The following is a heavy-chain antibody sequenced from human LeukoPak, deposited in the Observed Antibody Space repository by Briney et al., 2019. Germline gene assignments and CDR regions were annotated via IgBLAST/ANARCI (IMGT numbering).Heavy chain of an antibody. CDR3: ARHPSGSGSPNWFDP. V-gene: IGHV4-61*02. CDR1: GGSISSGSYY. J-gene: IGHJ5*02. CDR2: IYSSGST. D-gene: IGHD3-10*01. Sequence: PSETLSLTCTVSGGSISSGSYYWSWIRQPAGKGLEWIGRIYSSGSTNYNPSRKSRVTISVYTTKNQLSLRPGSVTAAATALYSCARHPSGSGSPNWFDPWGQGTLVTVSS.